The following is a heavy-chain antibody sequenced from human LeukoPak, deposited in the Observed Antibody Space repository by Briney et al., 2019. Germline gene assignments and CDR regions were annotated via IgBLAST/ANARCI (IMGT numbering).Heavy chain of an antibody. D-gene: IGHD2-21*01. Sequence: SVKVSCKASGGTFSSYAISWVRQAPGQGLEWMGGIIPIFGTANYAQKFQGRVTITADESTSTAHMELSSLRSEDTAVYYCASPVYSEMDVWGQGTTVTVSS. CDR1: GGTFSSYA. V-gene: IGHV1-69*01. J-gene: IGHJ6*02. CDR2: IIPIFGTA. CDR3: ASPVYSEMDV.